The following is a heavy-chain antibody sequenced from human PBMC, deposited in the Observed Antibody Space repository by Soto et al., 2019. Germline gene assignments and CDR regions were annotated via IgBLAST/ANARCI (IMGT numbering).Heavy chain of an antibody. CDR3: ARAHHSYYDILTGYYP. CDR2: IYYSEST. V-gene: IGHV4-61*08. J-gene: IGHJ5*02. Sequence: SETLSLTCTVSGGSISSGGYYWSWIRQHPGKGLEWIGYIYYSESTNYNPSLKSRVTISVDTSKNQFSLKLSSVTAADTAVYYCARAHHSYYDILTGYYPWGQGTLVTVSS. D-gene: IGHD3-9*01. CDR1: GGSISSGGYY.